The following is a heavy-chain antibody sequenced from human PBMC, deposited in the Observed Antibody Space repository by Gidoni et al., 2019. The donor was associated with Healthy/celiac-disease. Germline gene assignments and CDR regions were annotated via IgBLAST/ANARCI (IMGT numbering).Heavy chain of an antibody. D-gene: IGHD6-6*01. J-gene: IGHJ5*02. CDR3: AKVPLDLEYSSSWVDNWFDP. CDR1: GFAFSSYA. V-gene: IGHV3-23*01. CDR2: ISGSGGST. Sequence: EVQLLESGGGLVQPGGSLRLYCAASGFAFSSYAMSWVRQAPGKGLEWVSAISGSGGSTYYADSVKGRFTISRYNSKNTLYLQMNSLRAEDTAVYYCAKVPLDLEYSSSWVDNWFDPWGQGTLVTVSS.